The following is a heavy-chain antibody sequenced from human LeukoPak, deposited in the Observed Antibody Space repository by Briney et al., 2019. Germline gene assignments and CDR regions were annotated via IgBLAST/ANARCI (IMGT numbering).Heavy chain of an antibody. CDR2: IYYSGST. J-gene: IGHJ4*02. CDR1: GGSISSYY. V-gene: IGHV4-59*01. D-gene: IGHD5-18*01. Sequence: SETLSLTCTVSGGSISSYYWSWLRQPPGKGLEWVGYIYYSGSTNYNPSLKSRVTISVDTSKNQFSLKLSSVTAADTAVYYCARGSYGRLLWDYFDYWGQGTLVTVSS. CDR3: ARGSYGRLLWDYFDY.